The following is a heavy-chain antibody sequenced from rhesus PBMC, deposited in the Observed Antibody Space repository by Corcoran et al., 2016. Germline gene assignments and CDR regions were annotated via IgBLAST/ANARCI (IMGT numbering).Heavy chain of an antibody. V-gene: IGHV5-2*01. J-gene: IGHJ2*01. CDR2: IDPSDSHT. D-gene: IGHD1-38*01. Sequence: EVQLVQSGAEVKRPGESLKISCKTSGYSLTSYWVIWVRQMPGKGLEWMGAIDPSDSHTKYSPSFQGQVTISADRSTSTASLQWSSLKASDSATYYCAKRASPTYWYFDIWGPGTPITISS. CDR3: AKRASPTYWYFDI. CDR1: GYSLTSYW.